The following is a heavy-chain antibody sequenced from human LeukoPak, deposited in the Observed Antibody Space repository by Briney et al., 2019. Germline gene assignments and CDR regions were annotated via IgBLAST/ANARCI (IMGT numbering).Heavy chain of an antibody. CDR2: IYSGGST. V-gene: IGHV3-66*01. Sequence: PGGSLRLSCAASGFTVSSNYMSWVRQAPGKGLEWVSVIYSGGSTYYADSVKGRFTISRDNSKNTLYLQMNSLRAEDTAVYYCARYHGSGSFDYYYYYMDVWGKGTTVTISS. CDR3: ARYHGSGSFDYYYYYMDV. CDR1: GFTVSSNY. D-gene: IGHD3-10*01. J-gene: IGHJ6*03.